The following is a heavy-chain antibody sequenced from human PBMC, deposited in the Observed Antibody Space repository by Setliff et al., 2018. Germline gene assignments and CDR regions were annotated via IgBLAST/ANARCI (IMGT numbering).Heavy chain of an antibody. V-gene: IGHV4-61*02. J-gene: IGHJ4*02. CDR3: ARATVGLATIIYFDS. D-gene: IGHD4-4*01. CDR2: VHSSGDT. Sequence: KLSETLSLTCNVSGASISSGFYYWSWIRQPAGKGLEWIGRVHSSGDTKYNPSVKTRVTMSVDTSKNQFSLKLSSATAADTAVYYCARATVGLATIIYFDSWGQGTLVTVSS. CDR1: GASISSGFYY.